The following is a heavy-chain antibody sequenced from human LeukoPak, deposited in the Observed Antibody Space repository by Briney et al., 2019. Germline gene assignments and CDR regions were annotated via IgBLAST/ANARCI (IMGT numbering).Heavy chain of an antibody. Sequence: GGSLRLSCAASGFTFSDYYMSWIRQAPGKRLEWVSYISSTSSTIYYADSVQGRFTISRDKAKNSLYLIMNSLRAEDTAVYYCARGSDNSSPSHLYYFDYWGQGTLVTVSS. CDR3: ARGSDNSSPSHLYYFDY. V-gene: IGHV3-11*04. CDR2: ISSTSSTI. D-gene: IGHD6-6*01. CDR1: GFTFSDYY. J-gene: IGHJ4*02.